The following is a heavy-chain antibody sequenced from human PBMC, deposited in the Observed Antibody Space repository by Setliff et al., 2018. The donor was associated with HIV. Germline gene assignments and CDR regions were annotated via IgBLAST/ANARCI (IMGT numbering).Heavy chain of an antibody. J-gene: IGHJ6*02. Sequence: SETLSLTCTVSGGSISSYYWSWSRQPAGKGLEWIGRFYTSGSTNYNPSLKRRVTMSVDKSKNQFSLKVRYGTAADTAIYYCAREIWGQVAHVPYGMDVWGQGTTVTVSS. CDR1: GGSISSYY. CDR3: AREIWGQVAHVPYGMDV. CDR2: FYTSGST. D-gene: IGHD5-12*01. V-gene: IGHV4-4*07.